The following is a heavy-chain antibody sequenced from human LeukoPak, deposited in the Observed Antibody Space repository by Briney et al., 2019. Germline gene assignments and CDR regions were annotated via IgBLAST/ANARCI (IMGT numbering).Heavy chain of an antibody. J-gene: IGHJ4*02. Sequence: GRSLRLSCAASGFTFSSYAMHWVRQAPGKGLEYVSAISSNGGSTYYANSVKGRFTISSDNSKNTLYLQMGSLRAEDMAVYYCAREGSWSGVWALGYDYWGQGTLVTVSS. D-gene: IGHD3-10*01. CDR2: ISSNGGST. CDR1: GFTFSSYA. CDR3: AREGSWSGVWALGYDY. V-gene: IGHV3-64*01.